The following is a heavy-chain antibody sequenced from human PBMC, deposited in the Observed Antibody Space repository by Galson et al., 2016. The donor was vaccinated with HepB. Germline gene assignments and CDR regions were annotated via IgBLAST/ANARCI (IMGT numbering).Heavy chain of an antibody. CDR1: GGSISSYY. J-gene: IGHJ4*02. Sequence: SETLSLTCTVSGGSISSYYWSWIRQPPGKELEWIGYISYSGSTNYKPSLQSRVTISVDTSQNQFSLKLSSVTAADTAVYYCTRGAKGVVGAADYWGRGTLVTVSS. D-gene: IGHD2-21*01. CDR2: ISYSGST. V-gene: IGHV4-59*01. CDR3: TRGAKGVVGAADY.